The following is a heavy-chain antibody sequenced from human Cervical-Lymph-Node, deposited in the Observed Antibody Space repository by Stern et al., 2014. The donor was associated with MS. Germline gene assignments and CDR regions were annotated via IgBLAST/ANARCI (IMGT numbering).Heavy chain of an antibody. CDR3: AAKRDYYDSSGTDAFDI. CDR1: GFTFSSSA. Sequence: QLVQSGPEVKKPGTSVKVSCKASGFTFSSSAVQWVRQARGQRLERIGWIVVGSGNTNYAQKCQERVTITRDMSTSTAYMELSSLRSEDTAVYYCAAKRDYYDSSGTDAFDIWGQGTMVTVSS. J-gene: IGHJ3*02. V-gene: IGHV1-58*01. CDR2: IVVGSGNT. D-gene: IGHD3-22*01.